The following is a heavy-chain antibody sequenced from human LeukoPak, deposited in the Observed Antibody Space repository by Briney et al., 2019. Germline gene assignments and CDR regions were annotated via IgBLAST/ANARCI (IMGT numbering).Heavy chain of an antibody. CDR1: GGSISSGSYY. J-gene: IGHJ6*03. Sequence: PSEALSLTCTVSGGSISSGSYYWSWIRQPAGKGLEWIGRIYTSGSTNYNPSLKSRVTISVDTSKNQFSLKLSSVTAADTAVYYCARDPGPGGSGSYFGYYYYMDVWGKGTTVTISS. V-gene: IGHV4-61*02. CDR3: ARDPGPGGSGSYFGYYYYMDV. CDR2: IYTSGST. D-gene: IGHD3-10*01.